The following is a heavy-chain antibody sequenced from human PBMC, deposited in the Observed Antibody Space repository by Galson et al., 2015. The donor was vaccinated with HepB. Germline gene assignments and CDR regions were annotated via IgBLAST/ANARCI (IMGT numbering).Heavy chain of an antibody. V-gene: IGHV4-59*08. CDR1: GGSISSYY. J-gene: IGHJ5*02. Sequence: SETLSLTCSVSGGSISSYYWTWIRQPPGKGLEWIGHIYYIGSTNYNPSLKSRVTMSVDTSKNQFSLKLSSVTAADTAVYYCARQDFYDSGGHRSKAFDPWGQGTLVTVSS. CDR2: IYYIGST. D-gene: IGHD3-22*01. CDR3: ARQDFYDSGGHRSKAFDP.